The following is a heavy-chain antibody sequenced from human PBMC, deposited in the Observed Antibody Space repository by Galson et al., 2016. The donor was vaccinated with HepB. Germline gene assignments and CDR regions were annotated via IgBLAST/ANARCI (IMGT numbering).Heavy chain of an antibody. J-gene: IGHJ6*04. CDR1: GFTFSNYG. D-gene: IGHD1-26*01. Sequence: SLRLSCAASGFTFSNYGMTWVRQAPGKGLEVVSSISRSGVSTDYADSVKGRFTISRDNSKNTLSLQMNSLTADDTAIYSCVQGSTAPAVWGKGTTVTVSS. CDR3: VQGSTAPAV. CDR2: ISRSGVST. V-gene: IGHV3-23*01.